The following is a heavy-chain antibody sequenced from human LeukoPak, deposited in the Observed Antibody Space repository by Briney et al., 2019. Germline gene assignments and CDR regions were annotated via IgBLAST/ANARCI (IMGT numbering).Heavy chain of an antibody. CDR2: TIPIFGTA. V-gene: IGHV1-69*13. CDR3: ASTRAHYDILTGYYPFHYYFDY. CDR1: GGTFSSYA. Sequence: ASVKVSCKASGGTFSSYAISWVRQAPGQGLEWMGGTIPIFGTANYAQKFQGRVTITADESTSTAYMELSSLRSEDTAVYYCASTRAHYDILTGYYPFHYYFDYWGQGTLVTISS. J-gene: IGHJ4*02. D-gene: IGHD3-9*01.